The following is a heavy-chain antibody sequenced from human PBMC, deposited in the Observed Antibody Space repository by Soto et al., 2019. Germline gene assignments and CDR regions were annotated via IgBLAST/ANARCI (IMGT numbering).Heavy chain of an antibody. CDR1: GYTFTSYY. D-gene: IGHD5-18*01. CDR3: ARAKGGYSYGSFNWFDP. J-gene: IGHJ5*02. CDR2: INPSGGST. V-gene: IGHV1-46*01. Sequence: ASVKVSCKASGYTFTSYYMHWVRQAPGQGLEWMGIINPSGGSTSYAQKFQGRVTMTRDTSTSTVYMELSSLRSEDTAVYYCARAKGGYSYGSFNWFDPWGQGTLVTVSS.